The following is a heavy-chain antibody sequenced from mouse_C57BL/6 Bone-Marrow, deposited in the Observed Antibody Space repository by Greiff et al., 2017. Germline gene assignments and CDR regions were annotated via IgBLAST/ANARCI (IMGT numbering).Heavy chain of an antibody. CDR2: IDPSDSYT. J-gene: IGHJ3*01. CDR1: GYTFTSYW. CDR3: ARGGVYYGFAY. Sequence: QVQLQQPGAELVMPGASVKLSCKASGYTFTSYWMHWVKQRPGQGLEWIGEIDPSDSYTNYNQKFKGKSTLTVDKSSSTAYMQLSSLTSEDSAVYYCARGGVYYGFAYWGQATLVTVSA. V-gene: IGHV1-69*01. D-gene: IGHD1-1*01.